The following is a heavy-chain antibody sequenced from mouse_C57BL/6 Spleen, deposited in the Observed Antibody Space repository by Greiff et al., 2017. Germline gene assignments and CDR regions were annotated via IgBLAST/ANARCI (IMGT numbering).Heavy chain of an antibody. CDR1: GYTFTDYY. CDR3: AKDYYGTRYFDV. CDR2: INPNNGGT. J-gene: IGHJ1*03. D-gene: IGHD1-1*01. V-gene: IGHV1-26*01. Sequence: EVQLQQSGPELVKPGASVKISCKASGYTFTDYYMNWVKQSHGKSLEWIGDINPNNGGTSYNQKFKGKATLTVDKASSTAYMELRSLTSEDSAVYYGAKDYYGTRYFDVWGTGTTVTVSS.